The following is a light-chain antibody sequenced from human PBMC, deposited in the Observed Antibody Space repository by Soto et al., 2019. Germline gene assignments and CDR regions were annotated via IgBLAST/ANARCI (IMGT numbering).Light chain of an antibody. Sequence: PPTHPASVSGSPGQEVTISCTGTSSDVGDYNYVSWYQHHPGKAPKLMIYDVSNRPSGVSNRFSGSKSGNTASLTISGLQAEDEADYYCSSYTSSSTFYVFGTGTKVTVL. V-gene: IGLV2-14*01. J-gene: IGLJ1*01. CDR3: SSYTSSSTFYV. CDR2: DVS. CDR1: SSDVGDYNY.